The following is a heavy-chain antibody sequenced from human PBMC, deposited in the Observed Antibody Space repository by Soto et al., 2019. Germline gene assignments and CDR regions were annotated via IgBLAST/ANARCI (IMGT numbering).Heavy chain of an antibody. CDR1: GLTFNSYW. Sequence: GGSARLCCAAFGLTFNSYWMHWVRQAPGKGLVWVSRINGDGSDTNYADSVKGRFTISRDNAKNTLYLQMNSLIAEDTAVYYFVRYSPTLLELFDFLGRGTLDSVCS. CDR2: INGDGSDT. J-gene: IGHJ4*01. V-gene: IGHV3-74*01. D-gene: IGHD1-26*01. CDR3: VRYSPTLLELFDF.